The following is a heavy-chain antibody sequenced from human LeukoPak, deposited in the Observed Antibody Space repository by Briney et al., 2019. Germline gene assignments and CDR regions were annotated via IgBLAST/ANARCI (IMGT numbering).Heavy chain of an antibody. V-gene: IGHV4-61*02. Sequence: PSETLSLTCTVSGGSISSGSYYWSWIRQPAGKGLEWIGRIYSSGSTNYNPSLKSRATISVDTSKNQFSLKLSSVTAADTAVYYCATSGWYLLPGVYWGQGTLVTVSS. J-gene: IGHJ4*02. CDR2: IYSSGST. CDR1: GGSISSGSYY. CDR3: ATSGWYLLPGVY. D-gene: IGHD6-19*01.